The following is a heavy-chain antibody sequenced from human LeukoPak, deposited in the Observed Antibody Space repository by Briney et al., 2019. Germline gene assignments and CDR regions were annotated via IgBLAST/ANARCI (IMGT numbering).Heavy chain of an antibody. J-gene: IGHJ5*02. CDR3: AGTRRYCSGGSCYNWFDP. CDR1: GDSISSDTYY. V-gene: IGHV4-61*02. D-gene: IGHD2-15*01. Sequence: PSETLSLTCTVFGDSISSDTYYWTWIRQPAGKGLEWIGRIYISGNTNYNPSLKSRVTISVDTSKNQFSLNLNSVTAADTAVYYCAGTRRYCSGGSCYNWFDPWGQGTLVTVSS. CDR2: IYISGNT.